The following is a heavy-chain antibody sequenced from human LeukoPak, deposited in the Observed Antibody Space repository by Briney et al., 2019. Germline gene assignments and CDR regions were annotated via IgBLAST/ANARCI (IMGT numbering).Heavy chain of an antibody. D-gene: IGHD1-26*01. V-gene: IGHV4-59*01. J-gene: IGHJ4*02. CDR3: ARGSSWELLHFDY. CDR2: IHYSGGIT. CDR1: GGSISSYY. Sequence: KTSETLSLTCTVSGGSISSYYWSWIRQPPGKGLEWIGYIHYSGGITYYNPSLKSRVTISVDTSKNQFSLKLSSVTAADTAVYYCARGSSWELLHFDYWGQGTLVTVSS.